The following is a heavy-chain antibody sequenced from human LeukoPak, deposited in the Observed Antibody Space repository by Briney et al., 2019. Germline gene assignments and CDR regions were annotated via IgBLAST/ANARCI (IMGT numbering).Heavy chain of an antibody. D-gene: IGHD6-6*01. J-gene: IGHJ4*02. V-gene: IGHV3-23*01. Sequence: GGSLRLSCAASGFTFSSYAMSWVRQAPGEGLEWVSAISGSGGSTYYADSVKGRFTISRDNSKNTLYLQMNSLRAEDTAVYYCARGYSSSYRIDYWGQGTLVTVSS. CDR1: GFTFSSYA. CDR2: ISGSGGST. CDR3: ARGYSSSYRIDY.